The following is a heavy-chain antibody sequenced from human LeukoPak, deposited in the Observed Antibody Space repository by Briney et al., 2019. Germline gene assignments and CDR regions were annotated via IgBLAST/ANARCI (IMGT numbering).Heavy chain of an antibody. CDR3: AREGDFWSGYYNYYYYYMDV. CDR2: INHSGST. J-gene: IGHJ6*03. CDR1: GGSFSGYY. Sequence: SETLSLTCAVYGGSFSGYYWSWIRQPPGKGLEWIGEINHSGSTNYNPSLKSRVTISVDTSKNQFSLKLSSVTAADTAVHYCAREGDFWSGYYNYYYYYMDVWGKGTTVTVSS. V-gene: IGHV4-34*01. D-gene: IGHD3-3*01.